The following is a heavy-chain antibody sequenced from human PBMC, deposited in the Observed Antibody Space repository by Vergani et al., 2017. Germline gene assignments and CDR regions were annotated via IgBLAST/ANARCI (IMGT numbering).Heavy chain of an antibody. Sequence: EVQLLESGGGLVQPGGSLRLTCAASEFTFSNYAMNWVRQAPGKGVEWVSGISGSGVSAYYTDSVKGRFTISRDNSKSMLFLQMNNLRTEDTAIYYCAKQYVVSGNYLFDYWGQGTLVTFSS. CDR1: EFTFSNYA. J-gene: IGHJ4*02. V-gene: IGHV3-23*01. D-gene: IGHD3-10*01. CDR2: ISGSGVSA. CDR3: AKQYVVSGNYLFDY.